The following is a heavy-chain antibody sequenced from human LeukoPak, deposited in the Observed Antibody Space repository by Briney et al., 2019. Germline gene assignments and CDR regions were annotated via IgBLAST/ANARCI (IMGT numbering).Heavy chain of an antibody. Sequence: PSETLSLTCSASGGSISSYYWSWLRQPPGRGLEWVGYVYYSGSTNYNPSLKSRVTISVDTSKNQFSLKLSSVTAADTAVYYCARTRPTMVRGVISAYFDYWGQGTLVTVSS. J-gene: IGHJ4*02. V-gene: IGHV4-59*01. CDR2: VYYSGST. CDR1: GGSISSYY. D-gene: IGHD3-10*01. CDR3: ARTRPTMVRGVISAYFDY.